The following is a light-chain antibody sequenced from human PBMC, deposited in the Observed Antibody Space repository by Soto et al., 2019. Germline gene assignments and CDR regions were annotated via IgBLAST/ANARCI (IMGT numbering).Light chain of an antibody. CDR3: QQYNNWPALT. Sequence: EIVMTQSPATLSVSPGERATLSCRASQSVSSNLAWYQQKPGQAPRLLIYGAYTRATGIPARFSGSGSGKEFTLTISSLQSEDFAVYYCQQYNNWPALTFGGGTKVEIK. CDR1: QSVSSN. V-gene: IGKV3-15*01. J-gene: IGKJ4*01. CDR2: GAY.